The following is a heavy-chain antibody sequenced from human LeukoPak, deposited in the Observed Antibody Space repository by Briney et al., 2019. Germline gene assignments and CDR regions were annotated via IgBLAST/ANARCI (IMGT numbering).Heavy chain of an antibody. CDR2: INPNSGGT. J-gene: IGHJ6*02. CDR3: ARVGYCSSTSCYTYYYGMDV. V-gene: IGHV1-2*02. CDR1: GYTITGYY. Sequence: ASVKVSCKASGYTITGYYMHWVRQAPGQGLEWMGWINPNSGGTNYAQKFQGRVTMTRDTSISTAYMELSRLRSDDTAVYYCARVGYCSSTSCYTYYYGMDVWGQGTTVTVSS. D-gene: IGHD2-2*02.